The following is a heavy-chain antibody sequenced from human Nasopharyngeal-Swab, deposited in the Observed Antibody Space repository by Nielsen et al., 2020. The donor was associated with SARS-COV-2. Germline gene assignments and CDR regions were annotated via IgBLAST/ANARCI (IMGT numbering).Heavy chain of an antibody. V-gene: IGHV4-34*01. CDR3: AREAGIFGVVRLRSYYGMDV. J-gene: IGHJ6*02. Sequence: SETLSLSCAVYGGSFSGYYWSWIRQPPGKGLEWIWEISHSGSTNYNPSLKIRVTISVDTPKNQFHLKLSPVTAADTAVYYCAREAGIFGVVRLRSYYGMDVWGQGTTVTVSS. D-gene: IGHD3-3*01. CDR2: ISHSGST. CDR1: GGSFSGYY.